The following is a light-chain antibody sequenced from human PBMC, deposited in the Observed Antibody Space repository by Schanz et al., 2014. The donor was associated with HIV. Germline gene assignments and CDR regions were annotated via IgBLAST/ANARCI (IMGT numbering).Light chain of an antibody. CDR1: RSVSSNF. Sequence: TVLTQSPGSLSLSPGETVTLSCRASRSVSSNFLAWYQQKPGQPPRLLIYGASNRATGIPDRFSGSGSGTDFTLTINRLEPEDFATYYCQQSYSTPTFGGGTKVEIK. J-gene: IGKJ4*01. CDR3: QQSYSTPT. V-gene: IGKV3-20*01. CDR2: GAS.